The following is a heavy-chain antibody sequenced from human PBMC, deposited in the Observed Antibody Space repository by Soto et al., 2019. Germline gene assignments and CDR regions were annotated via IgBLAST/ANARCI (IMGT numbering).Heavy chain of an antibody. CDR1: GYTFTSYA. CDR3: ARSTYDFWSGCNYYFDY. Sequence: ASVKVSCKASGYTFTSYAMHWVRQAPGQRLEWMGWINAGNGNTKYSQKFQGRVTITRDTSASTAYMELSSLRSEDTAVYYCARSTYDFWSGCNYYFDYWGQGTLVTVSS. J-gene: IGHJ4*02. D-gene: IGHD3-3*01. CDR2: INAGNGNT. V-gene: IGHV1-3*01.